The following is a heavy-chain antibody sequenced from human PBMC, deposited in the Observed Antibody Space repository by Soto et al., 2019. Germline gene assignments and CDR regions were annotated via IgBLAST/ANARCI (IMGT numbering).Heavy chain of an antibody. CDR1: GDSISPYY. Sequence: QVQLQESGPGLVKPSETLSLTCTVSGDSISPYYWSWIRRPPGKELEWIGYISYSGSVNYNPSLRRRVTISVDPAKNHFSLSLNSVTAADAAVYYCARHVTMGATTGIFYYGMDVWGQGTTVTVSS. J-gene: IGHJ6*02. CDR2: ISYSGSV. CDR3: ARHVTMGATTGIFYYGMDV. D-gene: IGHD1-26*01. V-gene: IGHV4-59*08.